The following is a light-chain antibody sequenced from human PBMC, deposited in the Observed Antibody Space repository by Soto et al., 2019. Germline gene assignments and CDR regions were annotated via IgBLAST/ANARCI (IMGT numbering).Light chain of an antibody. CDR3: QAYDYILTASV. CDR1: TSNLGAGYD. CDR2: GNR. Sequence: QSVLTQPPAVSGAPGQRVTLSCTGNTSNLGAGYDVHWYQKLPGAAPKLVIFGNRNRPSGVPERVSGSKSGTSASLAITGLQAEDEADYYCQAYDYILTASVFGGGTKVTVL. J-gene: IGLJ3*02. V-gene: IGLV1-40*01.